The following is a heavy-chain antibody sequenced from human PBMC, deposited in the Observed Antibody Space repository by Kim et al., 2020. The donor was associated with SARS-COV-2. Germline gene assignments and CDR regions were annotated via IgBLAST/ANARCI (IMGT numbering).Heavy chain of an antibody. Sequence: IYYADSVKGRFTISRDNAKNSLYLQMNGLRAEDTAVYYCARMTTVTTRNYWGQGTLVTVSS. D-gene: IGHD4-17*01. CDR3: ARMTTVTTRNY. V-gene: IGHV3-48*04. CDR2: I. J-gene: IGHJ4*02.